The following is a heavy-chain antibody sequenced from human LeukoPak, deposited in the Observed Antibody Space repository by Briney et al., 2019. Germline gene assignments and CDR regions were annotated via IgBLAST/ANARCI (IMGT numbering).Heavy chain of an antibody. V-gene: IGHV4-59*01. Sequence: SETLSLTCTVSGGSISSYYWSWIRQPPGKGLEWIGYIYYSGSTNYNPSLKSRVTISVDTSKNQFSLKLSSVTVADTAVYYCARGGSGWYDYYYYMDVWGKGTTVTVSS. CDR3: ARGGSGWYDYYYYMDV. CDR2: IYYSGST. CDR1: GGSISSYY. D-gene: IGHD6-19*01. J-gene: IGHJ6*03.